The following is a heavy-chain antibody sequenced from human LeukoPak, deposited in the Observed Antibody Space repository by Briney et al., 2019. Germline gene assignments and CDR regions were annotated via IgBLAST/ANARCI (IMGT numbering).Heavy chain of an antibody. J-gene: IGHJ4*02. CDR3: ARNTSYHYDGSGDLFDF. D-gene: IGHD3-22*01. CDR1: GGSISDGSSY. Sequence: PSETLSLTCSVSGGSISDGSSYWGWIRQPPGKGLEWIGSIYNSASTTYNPSLKSRVIISIDTSNNQFSLKLSSVTAADTALYYCARNTSYHYDGSGDLFDFWGQGTLVTVSS. V-gene: IGHV4-39*01. CDR2: IYNSAST.